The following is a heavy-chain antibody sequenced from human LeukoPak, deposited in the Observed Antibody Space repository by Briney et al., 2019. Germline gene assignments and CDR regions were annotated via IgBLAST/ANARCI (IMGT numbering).Heavy chain of an antibody. CDR1: GLTFSNYE. CDR3: ARDDYGGTFDAFDI. V-gene: IGHV3-48*03. J-gene: IGHJ3*02. D-gene: IGHD4-17*01. CDR2: IGSGGSSI. Sequence: PGGSLRLSCAASGLTFSNYEMNWVRQAPGKGLEWVAYIGSGGSSIYYADSVRGRFTSSRDNAKKSLFLQIHSLRVEDTAIYYCARDDYGGTFDAFDIWGQGAMVTVSS.